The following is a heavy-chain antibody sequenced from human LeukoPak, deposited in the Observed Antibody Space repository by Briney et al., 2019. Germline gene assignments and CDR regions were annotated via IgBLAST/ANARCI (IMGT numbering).Heavy chain of an antibody. V-gene: IGHV3-30*18. Sequence: GGSLRLSCAASGFTFSTYAMHWVRQAPGKGLEWVAIISYDGGSTSYADSVKGRFTISRDNSKNTLYLQMSSLRIEDTAVYYCAKIEGSSSYYFDYWGQGTLVTVSS. CDR3: AKIEGSSSYYFDY. CDR1: GFTFSTYA. D-gene: IGHD6-6*01. J-gene: IGHJ4*02. CDR2: ISYDGGST.